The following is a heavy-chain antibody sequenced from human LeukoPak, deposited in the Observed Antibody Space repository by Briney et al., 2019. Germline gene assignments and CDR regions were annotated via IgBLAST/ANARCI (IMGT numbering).Heavy chain of an antibody. J-gene: IGHJ4*02. CDR2: IYYSGST. CDR3: ARAFDDILTGYYALDY. D-gene: IGHD3-9*01. Sequence: SETLSLTCTVSGGSISSYYWSWIRQPPGKGLEWIGYIYYSGSTNYNPSLKSRVTISVDTSKNQFSLKLSSVTAADTAVYYCARAFDDILTGYYALDYWGQGTLVTVFS. V-gene: IGHV4-59*01. CDR1: GGSISSYY.